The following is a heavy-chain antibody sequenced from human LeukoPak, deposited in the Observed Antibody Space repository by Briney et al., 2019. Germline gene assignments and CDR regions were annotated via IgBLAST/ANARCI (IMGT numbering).Heavy chain of an antibody. Sequence: PGGSLRLSCAASGFTFSSYWMSWVRQALGKGLEWVASIKQDGSEKYFVDSVKGRFTISRDNAKNSLYLQMNSLRAEDTAVYYCGRGCSGGSCYESKFDPWGQGTLVTVSS. D-gene: IGHD2-15*01. V-gene: IGHV3-7*01. CDR2: IKQDGSEK. CDR1: GFTFSSYW. CDR3: GRGCSGGSCYESKFDP. J-gene: IGHJ5*02.